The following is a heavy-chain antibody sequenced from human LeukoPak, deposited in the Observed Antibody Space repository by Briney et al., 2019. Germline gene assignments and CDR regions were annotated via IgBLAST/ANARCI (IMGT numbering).Heavy chain of an antibody. J-gene: IGHJ4*02. CDR3: ARGGNGYNYVLEY. CDR2: ISSSSSYT. CDR1: GFTFSDYY. D-gene: IGHD5-24*01. Sequence: GRSLRLSCAASGFTFSDYYMSWIRQAPGKGLEWVSYISSSSSYTNYADCVKGRFTISRDNAKNSLYLQMNSLRAEDTAIYYCARGGNGYNYVLEYWGQGTLVSVSS. V-gene: IGHV3-11*05.